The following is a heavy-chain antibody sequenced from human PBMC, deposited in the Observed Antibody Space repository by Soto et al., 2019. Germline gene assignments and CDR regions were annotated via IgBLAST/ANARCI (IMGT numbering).Heavy chain of an antibody. J-gene: IGHJ4*02. CDR2: ISAYNGNT. D-gene: IGHD2-15*01. CDR3: ASTKGGPFGY. CDR1: GYTLTELS. Sequence: ASVKVSCKVSGYTLTELSMHWVRQAPGQGLEWMGWISAYNGNTNYAQKLQGRVTMTTDTSMSTAYMELRSLRSDATAVYYGASTKGGPFGYWGQGTLVTVSS. V-gene: IGHV1-18*01.